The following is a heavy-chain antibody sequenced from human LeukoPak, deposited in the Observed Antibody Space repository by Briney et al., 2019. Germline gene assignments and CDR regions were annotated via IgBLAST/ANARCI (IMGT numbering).Heavy chain of an antibody. Sequence: GGSLRLSCAASGFTFSGSAMHWVRQASGKGLEWVGRIRSKANSYATAYAASVKGRFTISRDDSKNTAYLQMNSLKTEDTAVYHCVVSKPKEYYYDSSGHQDDYWGQGTLVTVSX. CDR1: GFTFSGSA. CDR3: VVSKPKEYYYDSSGHQDDY. CDR2: IRSKANSYAT. D-gene: IGHD3-22*01. V-gene: IGHV3-73*01. J-gene: IGHJ4*02.